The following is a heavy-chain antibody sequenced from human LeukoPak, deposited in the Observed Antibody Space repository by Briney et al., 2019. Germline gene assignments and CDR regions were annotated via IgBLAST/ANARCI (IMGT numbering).Heavy chain of an antibody. CDR1: GYTFTAYS. CDR2: ISAYNGNT. CDR3: ARVEAGDNDAFDI. V-gene: IGHV1-18*04. J-gene: IGHJ3*02. D-gene: IGHD7-27*01. Sequence: ASVKVSCKASGYTFTAYSMHWVRQAPGQGLEWMGWISAYNGNTNYAQKLQGRVTMTTDTSTSTAYMELRSLRSDDTAVYYCARVEAGDNDAFDIWGQGTMVTVSS.